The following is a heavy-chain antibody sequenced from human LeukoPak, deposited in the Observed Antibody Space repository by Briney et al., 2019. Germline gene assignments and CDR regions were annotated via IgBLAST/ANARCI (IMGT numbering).Heavy chain of an antibody. J-gene: IGHJ4*02. Sequence: GGSLRLSCAASGFTFSSYEMNWVRQSPGKGLEWVSYISSSGSTIYYADSVKGRFTIPRDNAKNSLYLQMNSLRAEDTAVYYCARGVTQWAYWGQGTLVTVSS. V-gene: IGHV3-48*03. CDR1: GFTFSSYE. D-gene: IGHD2-21*02. CDR3: ARGVTQWAY. CDR2: ISSSGSTI.